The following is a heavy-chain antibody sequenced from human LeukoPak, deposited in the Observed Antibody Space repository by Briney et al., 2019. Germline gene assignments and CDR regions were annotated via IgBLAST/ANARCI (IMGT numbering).Heavy chain of an antibody. J-gene: IGHJ4*02. CDR3: ARRKFNYGSGSYYGY. CDR1: GYSISSGYY. Sequence: SETLSLTCTVSGYSISSGYYWGWIRQPPGKGLEWIGSIYHSGSTNYNPSLKSRVTISVDTSKNQFSLKLSSVTAEDTAVYYCARRKFNYGSGSYYGYWGQGTLVTVSS. D-gene: IGHD3-10*01. V-gene: IGHV4-38-2*02. CDR2: IYHSGST.